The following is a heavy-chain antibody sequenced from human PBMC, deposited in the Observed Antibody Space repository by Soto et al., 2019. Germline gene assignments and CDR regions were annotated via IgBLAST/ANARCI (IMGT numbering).Heavy chain of an antibody. D-gene: IGHD6-13*01. CDR1: GGTVNVYT. CDR2: IIPMLAIT. V-gene: IGHV1-69*02. Sequence: QVQLVQSGAEVKKPGSSVKVSCKASGGTVNVYTIIWVRQAPGQGLEWMGRIIPMLAITNYAQRFQGTVTITADRSTTTAYMELSSLTSEDTAVYYCALGSWSGATFDIWGQGTLVTVSS. J-gene: IGHJ3*02. CDR3: ALGSWSGATFDI.